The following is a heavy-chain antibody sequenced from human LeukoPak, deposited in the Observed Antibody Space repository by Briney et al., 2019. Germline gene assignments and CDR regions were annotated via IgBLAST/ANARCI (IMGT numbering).Heavy chain of an antibody. J-gene: IGHJ3*01. V-gene: IGHV4-39*01. D-gene: IGHD6-19*01. CDR2: IYYSGST. CDR1: GGSISSSLYY. CDR3: ARQGAGGRAFDF. Sequence: SETLSLTCTVSGGSISSSLYYRGWIRQPPGKGLEWIGIIYYSGSTYYNPSLKSRVTISVETSKNQVSLRLSSVTAADTAVYYCARQGAGGRAFDFWGQGTMVTVSS.